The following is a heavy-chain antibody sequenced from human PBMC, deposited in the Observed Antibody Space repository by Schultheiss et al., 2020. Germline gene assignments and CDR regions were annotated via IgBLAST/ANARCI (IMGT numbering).Heavy chain of an antibody. V-gene: IGHV4-61*01. CDR3: AREFGSCYRGCNYYYGMDV. J-gene: IGHJ6*02. CDR1: GGSVSSGSYY. Sequence: SQTLSLTCTVSGGSVSSGSYYWSWIRQPPGKGLEWIGYIYYSGSTYYNPSLKSRVTISVDTSKNQFSLKLSSVTAADTAVYYCAREFGSCYRGCNYYYGMDVWGQGTTVTVSS. CDR2: IYYSGST. D-gene: IGHD2-15*01.